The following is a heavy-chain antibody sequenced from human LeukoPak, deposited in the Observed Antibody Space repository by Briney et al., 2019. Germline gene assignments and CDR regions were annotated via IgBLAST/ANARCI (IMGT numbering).Heavy chain of an antibody. J-gene: IGHJ5*02. CDR3: ARIPNSAMFPKWFDP. CDR1: GVTFSAST. Sequence: GGSLRLSCAASGVTFSASTMNWVRQAPGKGLEWMSSMSGSSNTIYYADSVKGRFTISRDNAKNSLYLQMNSVRAEDAAVYYCARIPNSAMFPKWFDPWGQGTLVTVSS. V-gene: IGHV3-21*01. CDR2: MSGSSNTI. D-gene: IGHD3-10*02.